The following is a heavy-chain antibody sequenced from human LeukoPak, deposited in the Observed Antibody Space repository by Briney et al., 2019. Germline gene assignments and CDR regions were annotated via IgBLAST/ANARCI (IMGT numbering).Heavy chain of an antibody. Sequence: SETLSLTCAVSGYSISSGYYWGWTRQPPGKGLEWIGSIYHSGSTYYNPSLKSRVTISVDTSKNQFSLKLSSVTAADTAVYYCARVRVLLWFGESSTLPHFDFWGQGTLVTVSS. V-gene: IGHV4-38-2*01. CDR1: GYSISSGYY. J-gene: IGHJ4*02. CDR3: ARVRVLLWFGESSTLPHFDF. D-gene: IGHD3-10*01. CDR2: IYHSGST.